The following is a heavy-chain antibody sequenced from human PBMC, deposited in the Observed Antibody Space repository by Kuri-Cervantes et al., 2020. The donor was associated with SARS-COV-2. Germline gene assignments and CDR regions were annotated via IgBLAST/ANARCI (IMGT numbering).Heavy chain of an antibody. V-gene: IGHV3-74*01. D-gene: IGHD4-11*01. Sequence: GESLKISCVASGFTFSSYWMHWVRQAPGKGLVWVSRITNDWSDAIFADSVKDRFTISRDNAKNMLYLYMNILRADYTAVYYCARDSMTTRDFDYWGQGTLVTVSS. CDR2: ITNDWSDA. CDR3: ARDSMTTRDFDY. J-gene: IGHJ4*02. CDR1: GFTFSSYW.